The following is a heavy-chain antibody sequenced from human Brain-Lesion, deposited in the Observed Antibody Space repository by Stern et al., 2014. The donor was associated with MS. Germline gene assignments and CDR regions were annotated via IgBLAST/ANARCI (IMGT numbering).Heavy chain of an antibody. D-gene: IGHD2-2*01. Sequence: VQLVESGPGLVKPSQTLSLSCTVSGGSISSGGYYWSWIRQPAGKGLEWIGRIFNSGSTSYNPSLKSRVTISINTPQNQFSLRLNSRTAADTAVYYCARGRVVPGFQYYATDVWGQGTTVIVSS. CDR3: ARGRVVPGFQYYATDV. CDR2: IFNSGST. V-gene: IGHV4-61*02. J-gene: IGHJ6*02. CDR1: GGSISSGGYY.